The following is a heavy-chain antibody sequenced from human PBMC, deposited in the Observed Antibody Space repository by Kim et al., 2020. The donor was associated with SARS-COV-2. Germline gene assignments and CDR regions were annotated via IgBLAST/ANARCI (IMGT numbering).Heavy chain of an antibody. CDR3: ARDRGQIAYLVAGGWFDP. J-gene: IGHJ5*02. Sequence: GGSLRLSCAASGFTFSSYSMNWVRQAPGKGLEWVSSISSSSSYIYYADSVKGRFTISRDNAKNSLYLQMNSLRAEDTAVYYCARDRGQIAYLVAGGWFDPWGQGTLVTVSS. D-gene: IGHD5-12*01. V-gene: IGHV3-21*01. CDR2: ISSSSSYI. CDR1: GFTFSSYS.